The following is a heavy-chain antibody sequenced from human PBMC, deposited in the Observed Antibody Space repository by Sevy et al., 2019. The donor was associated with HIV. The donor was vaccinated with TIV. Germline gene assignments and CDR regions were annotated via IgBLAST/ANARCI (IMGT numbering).Heavy chain of an antibody. J-gene: IGHJ4*02. Sequence: GGSLRLSCAASGFTFSSYGMHWVRQAPGKGLEWVAVIWYDGSNKYYADSVKGRFPISRDNSKNTLYLQMNSLRAEDTAVYYCARDGPDPRYCSGGSCYSGLKWGQGTLVTVSS. CDR1: GFTFSSYG. D-gene: IGHD2-15*01. CDR3: ARDGPDPRYCSGGSCYSGLK. V-gene: IGHV3-33*01. CDR2: IWYDGSNK.